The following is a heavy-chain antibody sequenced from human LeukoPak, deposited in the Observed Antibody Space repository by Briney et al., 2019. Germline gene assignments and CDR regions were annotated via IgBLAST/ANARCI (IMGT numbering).Heavy chain of an antibody. CDR2: IIPIYGTA. V-gene: IGHV1-69*01. J-gene: IGHJ4*02. CDR1: GGTFSSYA. CDR3: ARESTAMVFDY. D-gene: IGHD5-18*01. Sequence: SVKVSCKASGGTFSSYAISWVPQAPGQGLEWIGGIIPIYGTANYAQKFQGRVTITAEESTSTAYMELSSLRSEDTAVYYCARESTAMVFDYWGQGTLVTVSS.